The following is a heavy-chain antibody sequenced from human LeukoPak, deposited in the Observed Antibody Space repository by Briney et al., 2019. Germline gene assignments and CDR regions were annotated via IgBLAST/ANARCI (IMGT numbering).Heavy chain of an antibody. CDR1: GFSFSAYW. CDR2: INPAGSET. V-gene: IGHV3-7*01. D-gene: IGHD5-12*01. CDR3: ASKGGYDHH. Sequence: GGSLRLSCAASGFSFSAYWMTWVRQAPGTGLEWVANINPAGSETYYVDPVKGRFSISRDNAKNSLYLQMTSLRVEDTAVYFCASKGGYDHHWGQGTLVTVSS. J-gene: IGHJ4*02.